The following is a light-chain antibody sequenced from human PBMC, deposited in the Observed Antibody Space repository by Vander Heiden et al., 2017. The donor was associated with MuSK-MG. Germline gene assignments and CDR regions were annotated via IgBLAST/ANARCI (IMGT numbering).Light chain of an antibody. V-gene: IGKV1-39*01. CDR3: QQHYSTPLFT. CDR2: SGS. J-gene: IGKJ5*01. Sequence: DIQMTQSPSSLSASVGDRVTITCRARQSISSYLNWYQQKTRNDPQLLIYSGSSMRSGVPSSFIGSGAGTDFSLLISSLQPEDFSAYYCQQHYSTPLFTFGQGTQVEIK. CDR1: QSISSY.